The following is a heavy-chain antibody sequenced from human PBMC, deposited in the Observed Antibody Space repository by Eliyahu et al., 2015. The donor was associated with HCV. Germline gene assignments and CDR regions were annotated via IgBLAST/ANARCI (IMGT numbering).Heavy chain of an antibody. J-gene: IGHJ4*02. Sequence: EVQLVQSGAEVKKPGESLRISCKGSGYSFTSYWISWVRQMPGKGLEWMGRIDPSDSYTNYSPSFQGHVTISADKSISTAYLQWSSLKASDTTMYYCASLEGPIIAVAGTWATTHWGQGTLVTVSS. D-gene: IGHD6-19*01. CDR2: IDPSDSYT. V-gene: IGHV5-10-1*03. CDR1: GYSFTSYW. CDR3: ASLEGPIIAVAGTWATTH.